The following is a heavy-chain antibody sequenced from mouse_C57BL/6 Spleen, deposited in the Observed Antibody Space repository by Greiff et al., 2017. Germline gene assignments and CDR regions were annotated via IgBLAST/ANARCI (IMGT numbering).Heavy chain of an antibody. Sequence: QVQLQQPGAELVKPGASVKLSCKASGYTFTSYWMQWVKQRPGQGLEWIGEIDPSDSYTNYNQKFKGKATLTVDTSSSTAYMQLSSLTSEDSAVYYCARGGYYGSSYRYFDVWGTGTTVTVSS. CDR2: IDPSDSYT. CDR1: GYTFTSYW. V-gene: IGHV1-50*01. J-gene: IGHJ1*03. D-gene: IGHD1-1*01. CDR3: ARGGYYGSSYRYFDV.